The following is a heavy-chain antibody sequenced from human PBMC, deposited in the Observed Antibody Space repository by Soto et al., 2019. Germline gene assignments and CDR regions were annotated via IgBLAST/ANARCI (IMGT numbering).Heavy chain of an antibody. CDR1: GFTFSDSY. J-gene: IGHJ4*02. Sequence: QVQLVESGGGLVKPGGSLRLSCVASGFTFSDSYMSWVRQAPGKGLEWVSYISSTSSFTDYAESVKGRFIISRDNAKNSLFLQMNSLRAEDTALYYCARRDGYNYFDFWRQGTLVSVSS. D-gene: IGHD5-12*01. V-gene: IGHV3-11*06. CDR2: ISSTSSFT. CDR3: ARRDGYNYFDF.